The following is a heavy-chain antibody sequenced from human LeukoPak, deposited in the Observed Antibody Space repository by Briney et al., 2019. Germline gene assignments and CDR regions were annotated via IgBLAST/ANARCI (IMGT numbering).Heavy chain of an antibody. Sequence: TGGSLRLSCAASGFTVSSNYMSWVRQAPGKGLEWVSVIYSGGSTYYADSVKGRFTISRDNSKNTLYLQMNSLRAEDTAVYYCATGISGSRHGLDYWGQGTLVTVSS. V-gene: IGHV3-53*01. CDR2: IYSGGST. J-gene: IGHJ4*02. CDR1: GFTVSSNY. D-gene: IGHD1-26*01. CDR3: ATGISGSRHGLDY.